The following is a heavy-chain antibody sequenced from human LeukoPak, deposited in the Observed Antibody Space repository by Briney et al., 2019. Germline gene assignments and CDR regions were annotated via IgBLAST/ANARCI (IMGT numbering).Heavy chain of an antibody. CDR3: ARDGIQLWFPDY. V-gene: IGHV1-69*05. Sequence: ASVKVSCKASGGTFSSYAISWVRQAPGQGLEWMGRIIPIFGTANYAQKFQGRVTITTDDSTSTAYMELSSLRSEDTAAYYCARDGIQLWFPDYWGQGTLVTVSS. CDR2: IIPIFGTA. J-gene: IGHJ4*02. CDR1: GGTFSSYA. D-gene: IGHD5-18*01.